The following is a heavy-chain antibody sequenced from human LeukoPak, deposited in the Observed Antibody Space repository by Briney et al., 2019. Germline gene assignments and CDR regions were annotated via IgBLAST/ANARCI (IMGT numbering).Heavy chain of an antibody. CDR2: IYYSGST. J-gene: IGHJ3*02. CDR1: GGSFSGYY. Sequence: SETLSLTCAVYGGSFSGYYWSWIRQPPGKGLEWIGSIYYSGSTYYNPSLKSRVIISADTSKNQFSLKLSSVTAADTAVYYCARPDYEAGYVFDIWGQGTMVTVSS. V-gene: IGHV4-34*01. CDR3: ARPDYEAGYVFDI. D-gene: IGHD4-17*01.